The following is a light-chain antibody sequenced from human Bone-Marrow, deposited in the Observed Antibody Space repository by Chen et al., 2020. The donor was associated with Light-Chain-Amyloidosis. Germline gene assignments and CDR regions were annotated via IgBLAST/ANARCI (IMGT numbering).Light chain of an antibody. V-gene: IGLV2-8*01. CDR1: SNDD. J-gene: IGLJ1*01. Sequence: QSALTQPPSASGSPGQSVTISRAGTSNDDVSWYQQYPGKAPKLIIYEVTKRPSGVPDRFSGSKSGNTASLTVSGLQADDEGDYFCSAGGGTNHFYVIGSGTRVTVL. CDR2: EVT. CDR3: SAGGGTNHFYV.